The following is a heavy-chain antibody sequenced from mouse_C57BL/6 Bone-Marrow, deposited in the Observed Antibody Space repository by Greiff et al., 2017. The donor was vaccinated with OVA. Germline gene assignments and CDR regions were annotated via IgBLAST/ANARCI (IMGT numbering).Heavy chain of an antibody. Sequence: QVTLKECGPGILQPSQTLSLTCSFSGFSLSTFGMGVGWIRQPSGKGLEWLAHIWWDDDKYYNPALKSRLTISKDTSKNQVFLKIANVDTADTATYYCARPNYYGSSYGYFDYWGQGTTLTVSS. CDR2: IWWDDDK. J-gene: IGHJ2*01. V-gene: IGHV8-8*01. D-gene: IGHD1-1*01. CDR1: GFSLSTFGMG. CDR3: ARPNYYGSSYGYFDY.